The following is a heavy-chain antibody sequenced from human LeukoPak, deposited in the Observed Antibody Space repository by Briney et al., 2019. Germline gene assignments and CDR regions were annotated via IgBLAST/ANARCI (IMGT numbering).Heavy chain of an antibody. CDR1: GFTFSSYA. CDR2: ISVSGGST. J-gene: IGHJ4*02. Sequence: GGSLRLSCAASGFTFSSYAMSWVRQAPGKGLEWVSSISVSGGSTYYADSVKGRFTISRDNSKNTLYLQMNSLRAEDTAVYYCAKDFDSSGYYYSGFDCWGQGTLVTVSS. D-gene: IGHD3-22*01. CDR3: AKDFDSSGYYYSGFDC. V-gene: IGHV3-23*01.